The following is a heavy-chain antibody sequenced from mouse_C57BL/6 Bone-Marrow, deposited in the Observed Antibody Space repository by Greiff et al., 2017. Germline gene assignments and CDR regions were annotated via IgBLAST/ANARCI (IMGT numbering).Heavy chain of an antibody. J-gene: IGHJ2*01. Sequence: QVQLQQSGAELARPGASVKLSCKASGYTFTSYGISWVKQRTGQGLEWIGEIYPRSGNPYYNEKFKGKATLTADQSSSTAYMQLRSLTSEDSAVYCCTRSYNDDLDYWGQGTTLTVSS. CDR2: IYPRSGNP. CDR1: GYTFTSYG. D-gene: IGHD2-4*01. V-gene: IGHV1-81*01. CDR3: TRSYNDDLDY.